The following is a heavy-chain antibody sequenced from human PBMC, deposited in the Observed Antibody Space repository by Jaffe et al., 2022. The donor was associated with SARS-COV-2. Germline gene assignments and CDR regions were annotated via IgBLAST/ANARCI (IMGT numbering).Heavy chain of an antibody. V-gene: IGHV3-30*18. Sequence: QVQLVESGGGVVQPGRSLRLSCAASGFTFSSYGMHWVRQAPGKGLEWVAVISYDGSNKYYADSVKGRFTISRDNSKNTLYLQMNSLRAEDTAVYYCAKPSYTDALGYSSSWYDYWGQGTLVTVSS. CDR2: ISYDGSNK. D-gene: IGHD6-13*01. CDR1: GFTFSSYG. J-gene: IGHJ4*02. CDR3: AKPSYTDALGYSSSWYDY.